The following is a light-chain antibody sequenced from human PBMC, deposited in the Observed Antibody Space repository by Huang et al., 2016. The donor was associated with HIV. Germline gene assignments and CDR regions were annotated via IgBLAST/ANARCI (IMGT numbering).Light chain of an antibody. CDR1: QSVNTD. CDR2: GAS. V-gene: IGKV3-15*01. J-gene: IGKJ4*01. Sequence: EIEMTQSPATLSVSPGERATLSCRASQSVNTDLAWYQKKKGQAPRLLIYGASTRATGITAKCNGTGSGTEFSLTISNLQSEDFAVYYCQQYNDWPPLTFGGGTEVEL. CDR3: QQYNDWPPLT.